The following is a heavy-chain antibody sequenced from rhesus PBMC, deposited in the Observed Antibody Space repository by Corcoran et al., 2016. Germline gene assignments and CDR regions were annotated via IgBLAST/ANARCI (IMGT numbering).Heavy chain of an antibody. CDR3: ARGGIAAAGRYDY. CDR1: GGSISGYY. CDR2: IGGSSGST. D-gene: IGHD6-25*01. J-gene: IGHJ4*01. V-gene: IGHV4-165*02. Sequence: QVQLQESGPGLVKPSETLSLNCAVSGGSISGYYWNWLRQPQGKGLEWIGSIGGSSGSTYYNPSLKSRVTISTDTSKNQFSLKLSSVTAADTAVYYCARGGIAAAGRYDYWGQGVLVTVSS.